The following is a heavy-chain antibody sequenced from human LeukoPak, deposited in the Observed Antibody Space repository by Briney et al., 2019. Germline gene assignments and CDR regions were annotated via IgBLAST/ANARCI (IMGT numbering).Heavy chain of an antibody. Sequence: PGGSLRLSCAASGFTFSSYWMSWVRQAPGKGLEWVANIKQDGSEKYYVDSVKGRFTISRDNAKNSLYLQMNSLRAEDTAVYYCARGGYSGYDSDYYGMDVWGQGTTLTVSS. CDR3: ARGGYSGYDSDYYGMDV. V-gene: IGHV3-7*01. J-gene: IGHJ6*02. CDR1: GFTFSSYW. D-gene: IGHD5-12*01. CDR2: IKQDGSEK.